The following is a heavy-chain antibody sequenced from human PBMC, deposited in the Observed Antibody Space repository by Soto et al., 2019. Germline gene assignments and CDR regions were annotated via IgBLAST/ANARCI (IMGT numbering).Heavy chain of an antibody. Sequence: PGESLKISCKGSGYSFTSYWIGWVRQMPGKGLEWMGIIYPGDSDTRYSPSFQGQVTISADKSISTAYLQWSSLKASDTAMYYCARREYCSSTSCYSEGQVTYNWFDPWGQGTLVTVSS. CDR2: IYPGDSDT. CDR3: ARREYCSSTSCYSEGQVTYNWFDP. J-gene: IGHJ5*02. V-gene: IGHV5-51*01. CDR1: GYSFTSYW. D-gene: IGHD2-2*01.